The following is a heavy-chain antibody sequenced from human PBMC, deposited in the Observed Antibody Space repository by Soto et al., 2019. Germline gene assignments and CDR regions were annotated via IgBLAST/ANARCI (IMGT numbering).Heavy chain of an antibody. CDR3: ARWSYDILTGYKNFDY. CDR1: GGSISNYY. CDR2: IYSSGST. V-gene: IGHV4-59*01. D-gene: IGHD3-9*01. J-gene: IGHJ4*02. Sequence: SETLSLTCTVSGGSISNYYWNWIRQSPGKGLEWIGYIYSSGSTHYNPSLKSRVTISVDTSKNQFSLKLSSVTAADTAVYYCARWSYDILTGYKNFDYWGQGTLVTVSS.